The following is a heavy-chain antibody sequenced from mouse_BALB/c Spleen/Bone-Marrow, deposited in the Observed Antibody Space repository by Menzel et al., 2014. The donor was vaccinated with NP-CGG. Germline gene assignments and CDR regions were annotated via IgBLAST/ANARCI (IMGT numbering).Heavy chain of an antibody. CDR3: ALLGYYGYFYV. CDR1: GFDFSRYW. CDR2: INPDSSTI. D-gene: IGHD2-2*01. Sequence: DVQLQESGGGLVQPGGSLNLSCAASGFDFSRYWMSWVRQAPGKGLEWIGEINPDSSTINYTPSLKDKFIISRDNAKNTLYLQMSKVRSEDTALYYCALLGYYGYFYVWGAGTTVTVSS. J-gene: IGHJ1*01. V-gene: IGHV4-1*02.